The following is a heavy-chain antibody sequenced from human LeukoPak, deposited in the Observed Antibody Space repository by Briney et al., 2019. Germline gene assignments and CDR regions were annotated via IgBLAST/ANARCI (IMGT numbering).Heavy chain of an antibody. CDR3: ARVGTGPPWDYFGY. CDR2: IWYDGSNK. D-gene: IGHD1-7*01. V-gene: IGHV3-33*01. J-gene: IGHJ4*02. CDR1: GFTFSNYG. Sequence: GRSLRLSCAASGFTFSNYGMHWVRQAPGKGLEWVAVIWYDGSNKYYADSVKGRFTISRDNSKNTLYLQMNSLRAEDTAVYYCARVGTGPPWDYFGYWGQGTLVTVSS.